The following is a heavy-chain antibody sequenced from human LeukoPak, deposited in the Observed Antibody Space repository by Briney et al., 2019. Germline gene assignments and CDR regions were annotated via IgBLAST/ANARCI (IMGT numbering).Heavy chain of an antibody. J-gene: IGHJ6*03. CDR1: GFTFSSYG. V-gene: IGHV3-33*06. CDR2: IWYDGSNK. Sequence: PGRSLRLSCAASGFTFSSYGMHWVRQAPGKGLEWVAVIWYDGSNKYYADSVKGRFTISRDNSKNTLYLQMNSLRAEDTAMYYCTKDEEDCSSTSCSYYMDVWGKGTTVTVSS. CDR3: TKDEEDCSSTSCSYYMDV. D-gene: IGHD2-2*01.